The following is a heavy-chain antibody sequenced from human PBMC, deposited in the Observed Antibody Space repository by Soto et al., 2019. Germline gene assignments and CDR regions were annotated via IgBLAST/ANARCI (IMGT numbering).Heavy chain of an antibody. CDR1: GRSISSYY. J-gene: IGHJ6*03. CDR3: ASSVYYYYMDV. CDR2: IYYSGST. V-gene: IGHV4-59*01. Sequence: SETLSLTCTVSGRSISSYYWGWIRQPPGKGLEWIGYIYYSGSTNYNPSLKSRVTISVDTSKNQFSLKLSSVTAADTAVYYCASSVYYYYMDVWGKGTTVTVSS.